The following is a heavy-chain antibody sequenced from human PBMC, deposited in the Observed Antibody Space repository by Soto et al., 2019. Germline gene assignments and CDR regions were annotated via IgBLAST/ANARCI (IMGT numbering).Heavy chain of an antibody. J-gene: IGHJ4*02. Sequence: QVQLVQSGAEVKKPGASVKVSCKASGYTLTTYGISWVRQAPGQGLEWMGWVSTYSGNTNYAPKLQGRVTMTTDTSTSTTYMELRSLRSDDTAVYYCARDGFSGSGSYYLYWGQGTLVTVSS. CDR2: VSTYSGNT. D-gene: IGHD3-10*01. V-gene: IGHV1-18*01. CDR1: GYTLTTYG. CDR3: ARDGFSGSGSYYLY.